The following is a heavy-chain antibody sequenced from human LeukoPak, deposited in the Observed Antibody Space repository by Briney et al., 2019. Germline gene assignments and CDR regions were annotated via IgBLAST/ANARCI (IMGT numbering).Heavy chain of an antibody. J-gene: IGHJ4*02. V-gene: IGHV4-59*12. CDR3: ARDPIAVATLDY. CDR1: GGSISSYY. Sequence: SETLSLTCTVSGGSISSYYWSWIRQPPGKGLEWIGYIYYSGSTNYNPSLKSRVTISVDTSKNQFSLKLSSVTAADTAVYYCARDPIAVATLDYWGQGALVTVSS. D-gene: IGHD6-19*01. CDR2: IYYSGST.